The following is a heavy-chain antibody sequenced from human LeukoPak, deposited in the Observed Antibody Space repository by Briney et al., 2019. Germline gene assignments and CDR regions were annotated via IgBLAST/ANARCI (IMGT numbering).Heavy chain of an antibody. J-gene: IGHJ4*02. CDR1: GFTFSSYW. CDR3: ERVPYYFDSSGYYY. D-gene: IGHD3-22*01. V-gene: IGHV3-74*01. CDR2: INRDGSST. Sequence: GGSLRLSCAASGFTFSSYWMHWVRQAPGKGLGWVSRINRDGSSTSYADSVKGRFTISRDNDKNTLYLQMNSLRAEDTAVYYCERVPYYFDSSGYYYWGQGTLVTVSS.